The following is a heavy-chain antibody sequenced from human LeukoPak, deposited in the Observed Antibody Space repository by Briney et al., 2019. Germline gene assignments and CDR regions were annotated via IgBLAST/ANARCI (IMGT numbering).Heavy chain of an antibody. J-gene: IGHJ4*02. CDR1: GFTFSSYA. Sequence: GGSLRLSCAASGFTFSSYAMSWVRQAPGKGLEWVSAIGGGGGSTYFADSVKGRFTISRDNSKNTPYLQMNSLRAEDTAIYYCAKGISISWYSASDYWGQGTLVTVSS. D-gene: IGHD6-13*01. CDR2: IGGGGGST. V-gene: IGHV3-23*01. CDR3: AKGISISWYSASDY.